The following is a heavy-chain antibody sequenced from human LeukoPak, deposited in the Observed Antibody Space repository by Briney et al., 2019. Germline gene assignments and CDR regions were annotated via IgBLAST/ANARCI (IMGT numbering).Heavy chain of an antibody. CDR2: IYYSGST. CDR3: ARAAAGGFGDFDY. V-gene: IGHV4-59*01. Sequence: SETLSLTCTVSGGSISSYYWSWIRQPPGKGLKWIGYIYYSGSTNYNPSLKSRVTISVDTSKNQFSLKLSSVTAADTAVYYCARAAAGGFGDFDYWGQGTLVTVSS. D-gene: IGHD3-10*01. J-gene: IGHJ4*02. CDR1: GGSISSYY.